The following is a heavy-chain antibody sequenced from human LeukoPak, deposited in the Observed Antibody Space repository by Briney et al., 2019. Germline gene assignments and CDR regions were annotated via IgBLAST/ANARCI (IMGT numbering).Heavy chain of an antibody. Sequence: GESLKISCQGSGYSFSSYWIGWVRQMPGKGLEWMGIIYPGDSDTTYSPSFQGQVTISADKSISTAYLQWSSLEASDTAMYYCARLFSYDTSGYPGYFDYWGQGILVTASS. CDR2: IYPGDSDT. D-gene: IGHD3-22*01. J-gene: IGHJ4*02. CDR3: ARLFSYDTSGYPGYFDY. CDR1: GYSFSSYW. V-gene: IGHV5-51*01.